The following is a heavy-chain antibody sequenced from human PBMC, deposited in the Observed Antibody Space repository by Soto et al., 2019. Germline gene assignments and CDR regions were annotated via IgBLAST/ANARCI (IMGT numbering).Heavy chain of an antibody. CDR3: ATVMVRGVIIGPRRTYYYMDV. Sequence: ASVKVSCKVSGYTLTELSMHWVRQAPGKGLEWMGGFDPEDGETIYAQKFQGRVTMTEDTSTDTAYMELSSLRSEDTAVYYCATVMVRGVIIGPRRTYYYMDVWDKGTTVTVSS. V-gene: IGHV1-24*01. J-gene: IGHJ6*03. CDR1: GYTLTELS. D-gene: IGHD3-10*01. CDR2: FDPEDGET.